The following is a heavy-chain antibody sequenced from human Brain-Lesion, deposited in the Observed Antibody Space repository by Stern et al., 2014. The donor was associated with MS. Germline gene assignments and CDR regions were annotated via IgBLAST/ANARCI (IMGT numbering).Heavy chain of an antibody. Sequence: EVQLVESGGGLVQPGGSLTISCTAAGFTFGNYWMTWVRQAPGKGLEWVANITEDGTEKNYVDSVKGRFTISRDNARNSLYLQMNSLRVEDTALYYCARVYNTIYGIVTQRGSGMDVWGQGTTVIGYS. CDR3: ARVYNTIYGIVTQRGSGMDV. J-gene: IGHJ6*02. V-gene: IGHV3-7*01. D-gene: IGHD3-3*01. CDR2: ITEDGTEK. CDR1: GFTFGNYW.